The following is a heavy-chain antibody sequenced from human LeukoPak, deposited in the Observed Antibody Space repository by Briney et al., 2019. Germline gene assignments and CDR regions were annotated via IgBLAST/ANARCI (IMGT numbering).Heavy chain of an antibody. D-gene: IGHD3-22*01. CDR2: NYNSRST. J-gene: IGHJ4*02. V-gene: IGHV4-59*11. CDR3: ARGESTYYYDSSGYKFDY. CDR1: GGSISSHY. Sequence: SETLSLTCTVSGGSISSHYWSWIRQPPGKGREWIGYNYNSRSTNYNPSLKRRVTISVDTSKNQFSLKLSSVTAADTAVYYCARGESTYYYDSSGYKFDYWGQGTLVTVSS.